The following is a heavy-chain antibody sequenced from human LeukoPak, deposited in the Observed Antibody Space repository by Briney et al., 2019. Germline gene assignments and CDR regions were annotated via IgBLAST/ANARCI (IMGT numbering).Heavy chain of an antibody. J-gene: IGHJ3*02. CDR2: IYPDDSET. Sequence: GESLKISCEASGYKFTTDYISWVRQMPGKGLEWMGIIYPDDSETNYSPSFKGQVTMSVDKSITTAFLQWSSLKASDTAMYYCARQAYGSRFDAFDIWGQGTMVTVSS. CDR1: GYKFTTDY. D-gene: IGHD3-22*01. V-gene: IGHV5-51*01. CDR3: ARQAYGSRFDAFDI.